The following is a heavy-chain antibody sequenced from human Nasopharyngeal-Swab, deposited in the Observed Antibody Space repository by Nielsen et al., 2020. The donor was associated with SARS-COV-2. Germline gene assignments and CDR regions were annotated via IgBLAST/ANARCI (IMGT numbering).Heavy chain of an antibody. J-gene: IGHJ4*02. V-gene: IGHV3-73*01. Sequence: VRQMPGEGLEWVGRIRSKANSYATAYAASVKGRFTISRDDSKNTAYLQMNSLKTEDTAVYYCRRGTDYWGQGTLVTVSS. CDR2: IRSKANSYAT. CDR3: RRGTDY. D-gene: IGHD1-1*01.